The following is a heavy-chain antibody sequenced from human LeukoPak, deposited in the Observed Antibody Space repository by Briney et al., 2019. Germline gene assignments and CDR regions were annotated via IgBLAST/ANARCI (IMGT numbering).Heavy chain of an antibody. CDR2: INGNEDRT. J-gene: IGHJ3*02. V-gene: IGHV3-23*01. Sequence: GGSLRLSCAASGFTFSRYAMSWVRQAPGKGLEWVSGINGNEDRTYYADSVKGRCTISRDDSRNTLHLQMNSLRAEDTAVYYCVKSVIAGGGADAFDIWGQGTMVTVSS. CDR3: VKSVIAGGGADAFDI. D-gene: IGHD6-13*01. CDR1: GFTFSRYA.